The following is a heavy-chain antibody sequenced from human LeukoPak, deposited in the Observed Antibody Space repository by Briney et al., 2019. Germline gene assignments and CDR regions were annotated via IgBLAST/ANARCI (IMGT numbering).Heavy chain of an antibody. CDR1: GFTFSNYA. CDR2: ISWNSGSM. J-gene: IGHJ3*02. V-gene: IGHV3-9*01. CDR3: AKAPFYGDYRLDAFDN. Sequence: PGGSLRLSCAASGFTFSNYAMNWVRQAPGKGLEWVSGISWNSGSMGYADSVKGRFTISRDNAKNSLFLQMNSLRAEDTALYYCAKAPFYGDYRLDAFDNWGQGTMVTVSS. D-gene: IGHD4-17*01.